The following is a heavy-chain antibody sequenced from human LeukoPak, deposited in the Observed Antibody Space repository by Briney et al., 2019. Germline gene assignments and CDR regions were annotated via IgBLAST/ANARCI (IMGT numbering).Heavy chain of an antibody. CDR1: GYTFTSYD. J-gene: IGHJ6*03. CDR2: MNPNSGNT. CDR3: ARVGIVVAPAAPGPFYYYYYMDV. V-gene: IGHV1-8*03. Sequence: GASVKVSCKASGYTFTSYDINWVRQATGQGLEWMGWMNPNSGNTGYAQKFQGRVTITRNTSISTAYMELSSLRSEDTAVYYCARVGIVVAPAAPGPFYYYYYMDVWGKGTTVTVSS. D-gene: IGHD2-2*03.